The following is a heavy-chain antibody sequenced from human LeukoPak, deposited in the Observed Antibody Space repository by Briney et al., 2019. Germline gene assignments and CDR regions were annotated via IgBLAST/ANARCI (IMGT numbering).Heavy chain of an antibody. J-gene: IGHJ5*02. CDR3: ARVIIPPEGYYYGSGNNWFDP. CDR1: GYTFNTYA. D-gene: IGHD3-10*01. CDR2: INTNTGNP. Sequence: ASVKVSCKASGYTFNTYAMNWVRQAPGQGLQWMGWINTNTGNPTYAQGFRGRYVFSLDTSVSTAYLQISSLKAEDTAVYYCARVIIPPEGYYYGSGNNWFDPWGQGTLVTVSS. V-gene: IGHV7-4-1*02.